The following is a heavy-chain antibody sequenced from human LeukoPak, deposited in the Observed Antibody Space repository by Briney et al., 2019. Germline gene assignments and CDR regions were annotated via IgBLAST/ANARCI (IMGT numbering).Heavy chain of an antibody. J-gene: IGHJ4*02. D-gene: IGHD3-10*01. CDR3: AKDDLRYFYGSGSSSDY. CDR1: GFTFSSYG. V-gene: IGHV3-30*02. Sequence: GGSLRLSCAASGFTFSSYGMHWVRQAPGKGLEWVAFIRYDGSNKYYADSVKGRFTISRDNSTSTLYLQLNSLRAEDTAVYYCAKDDLRYFYGSGSSSDYWGQGTLVTVSS. CDR2: IRYDGSNK.